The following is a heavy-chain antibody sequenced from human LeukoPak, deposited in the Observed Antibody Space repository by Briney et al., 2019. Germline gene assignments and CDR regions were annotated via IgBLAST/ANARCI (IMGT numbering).Heavy chain of an antibody. D-gene: IGHD3-10*01. CDR2: IYPGDSDT. CDR1: GYSFTSYW. J-gene: IGHJ4*02. V-gene: IGHV5-51*01. Sequence: GESLKISCKGSGYSFTSYWIGWVRQMPGKGLEWMGIIYPGDSDTRYSPSFQGQVTISADKSISTAYLQWSSLKASDTAMYYCARHIRAPYYYGSGSLDYWGQGTLSPSPQ. CDR3: ARHIRAPYYYGSGSLDY.